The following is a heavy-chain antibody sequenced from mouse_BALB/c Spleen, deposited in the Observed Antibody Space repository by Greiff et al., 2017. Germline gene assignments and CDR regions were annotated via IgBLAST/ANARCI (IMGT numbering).Heavy chain of an antibody. J-gene: IGHJ2*01. Sequence: QVQLKQSGPELVKPGASVKISCKASGYAFSSSWMNWVKQRPGQGLEWIGRIYPGDGDTNYNGKFKGKATLTADKSSSTAYMQLSSLTSVDSAVYFCARGGYDSYLDYWGQGTTLTVSS. CDR3: ARGGYDSYLDY. D-gene: IGHD2-14*01. V-gene: IGHV1-82*01. CDR1: GYAFSSSW. CDR2: IYPGDGDT.